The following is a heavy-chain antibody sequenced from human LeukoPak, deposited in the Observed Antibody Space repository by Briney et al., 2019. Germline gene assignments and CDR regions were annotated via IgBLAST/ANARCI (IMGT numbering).Heavy chain of an antibody. J-gene: IGHJ4*02. CDR2: INHSGST. Sequence: SETLSLTCAVYGGSFSGYYWSWIRQPPGKGLEWIGEINHSGSTNYNPSLKSRVTMSVDTSKNQFSLKLSSVTAADTAVYYCAIAGYGDYVWYFDYWGQGTLVTVSS. V-gene: IGHV4-34*01. D-gene: IGHD4-17*01. CDR1: GGSFSGYY. CDR3: AIAGYGDYVWYFDY.